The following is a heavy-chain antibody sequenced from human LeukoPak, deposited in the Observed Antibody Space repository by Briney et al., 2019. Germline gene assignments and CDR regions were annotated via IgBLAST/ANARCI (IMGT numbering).Heavy chain of an antibody. CDR3: ARDKIVGATYFDY. CDR1: GFTFSNAW. Sequence: GGSLRLSCAASGFTFSNAWMSWVRQAPGKGLEWVANIKQHGSEKYYVDSVKGRFTISRDNAKNSLYLQMNSLRAEDTAVYYCARDKIVGATYFDYWGQGTLVTVSS. J-gene: IGHJ4*02. D-gene: IGHD1-26*01. CDR2: IKQHGSEK. V-gene: IGHV3-7*01.